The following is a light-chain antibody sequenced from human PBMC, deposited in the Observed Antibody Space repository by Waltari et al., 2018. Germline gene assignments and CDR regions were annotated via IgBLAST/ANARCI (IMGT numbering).Light chain of an antibody. CDR3: SSYISSSTLEL. V-gene: IGLV2-14*03. J-gene: IGLJ2*01. Sequence: QQHRREAPNALSYDVSSQPSGVCNRFSGSKSGNTASLTISGLQADGEADYYCSSYISSSTLELFGGGTSLTVL. CDR2: DVS.